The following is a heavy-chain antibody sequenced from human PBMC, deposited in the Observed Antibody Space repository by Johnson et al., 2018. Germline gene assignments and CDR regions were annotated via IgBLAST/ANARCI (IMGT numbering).Heavy chain of an antibody. CDR3: AKERGSSWYTLRDYYYYMDV. CDR1: GFTFDDYA. Sequence: VQLVQSGGGVVQPGRSLRLSCAASGFTFDDYAMHWVRQAPGKGLEWVSGISWNSGSIGYADSVKGRFTISRDNSKNTLYLQMNSLRAEDTAVYYCAKERGSSWYTLRDYYYYMDVWGKGTTVTVSS. D-gene: IGHD6-13*01. CDR2: ISWNSGSI. V-gene: IGHV3-9*01. J-gene: IGHJ6*03.